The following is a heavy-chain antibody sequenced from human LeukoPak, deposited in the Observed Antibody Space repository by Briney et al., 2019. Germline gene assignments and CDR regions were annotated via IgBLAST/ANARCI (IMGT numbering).Heavy chain of an antibody. J-gene: IGHJ6*03. CDR1: GGSISSYY. D-gene: IGHD5-18*01. Sequence: PSETLSLTCTVAGGSISSYYWSWIRQPPGKGLEWIGYIYYSGSTNYNPSLKSRVTISVDTSKNQFSLKLSSVTAADTALYYCARGYSYGYYYYMDVWGKGTPVTVSS. CDR2: IYYSGST. CDR3: ARGYSYGYYYYMDV. V-gene: IGHV4-59*01.